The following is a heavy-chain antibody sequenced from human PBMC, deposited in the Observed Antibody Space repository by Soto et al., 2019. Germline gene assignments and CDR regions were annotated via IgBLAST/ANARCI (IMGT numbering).Heavy chain of an antibody. J-gene: IGHJ4*02. CDR1: GFTFSTYW. D-gene: IGHD1-26*01. CDR3: ARDMGSSGAYGY. Sequence: EVQLVDSGGDLVQPGGSLRLSCAASGFTFSTYWMSWDRQAPGKGLEWVANIDPDGSQKYYVDSVKGRFTISRDNAKNSLYLQMNSLRAEDTAVYYCARDMGSSGAYGYWGQGTLVTVSS. V-gene: IGHV3-7*03. CDR2: IDPDGSQK.